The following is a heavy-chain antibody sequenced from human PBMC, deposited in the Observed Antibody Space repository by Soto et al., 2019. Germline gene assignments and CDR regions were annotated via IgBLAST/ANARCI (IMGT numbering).Heavy chain of an antibody. CDR1: GYTFTSYA. V-gene: IGHV1-3*05. CDR3: ARAVAVPADFDY. CDR2: INAGNGNT. Sequence: QVQLVQSGAEEKKPGASVKVSCKASGYTFTSYAMHWVRQAPGQRLEWMGWINAGNGNTKYSQKFQGRVTVTRDTSASTAYMELSSLRSEDTAVYYCARAVAVPADFDYWGQGTLVTVSS. J-gene: IGHJ4*02. D-gene: IGHD6-19*01.